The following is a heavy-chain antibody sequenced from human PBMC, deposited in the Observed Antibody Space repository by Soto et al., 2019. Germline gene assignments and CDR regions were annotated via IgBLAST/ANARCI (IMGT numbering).Heavy chain of an antibody. D-gene: IGHD2-15*01. V-gene: IGHV3-23*01. Sequence: GGSLRLSCAASGFTFSSYAMSWVRQAPGKGLEWVSAISGSGGSTYYADSVKGRFTISRDNSKNTLYLQMNSLRAEDTAVYYCAKDFSWTVVVVAAFFDYWGQGTLVTVSS. CDR2: ISGSGGST. CDR3: AKDFSWTVVVVAAFFDY. CDR1: GFTFSSYA. J-gene: IGHJ4*02.